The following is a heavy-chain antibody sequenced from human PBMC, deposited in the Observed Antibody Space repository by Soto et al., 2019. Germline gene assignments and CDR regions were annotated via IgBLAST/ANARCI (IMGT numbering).Heavy chain of an antibody. V-gene: IGHV3-23*01. J-gene: IGHJ4*02. CDR1: GFTFSSYA. CDR2: ISGSGGST. CDR3: AQVRGVVALDGYFDC. D-gene: IGHD2-15*01. Sequence: EVQLLESGGGLVQPGGSLRLACVASGFTFSSYAMTWVRQAPGKGLEWVSGISGSGGSTYYADPVKSRFTISRDNSKNTLYLQMNSLRAEDTAVYFCAQVRGVVALDGYFDCWGQGTLVTVSS.